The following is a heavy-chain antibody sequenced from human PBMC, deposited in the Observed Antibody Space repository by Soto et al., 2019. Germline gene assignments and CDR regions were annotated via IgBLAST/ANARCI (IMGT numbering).Heavy chain of an antibody. CDR3: VTYCGGARSPFS. CDR2: IRTKARGGTT. D-gene: IGHD2-21*01. J-gene: IGHJ5*01. Sequence: DYAVRRVLQAPGKGLEWVGFIRTKARGGTTEHAASVKGRFTISRDDSTSIAYLQMNSLKPEDTAVYYCVTYCGGARSPFSWGNGTLVTV. CDR1: DYA. V-gene: IGHV3-49*04.